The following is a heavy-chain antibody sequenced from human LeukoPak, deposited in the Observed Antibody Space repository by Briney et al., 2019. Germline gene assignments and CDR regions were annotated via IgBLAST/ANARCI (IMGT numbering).Heavy chain of an antibody. D-gene: IGHD3-10*01. J-gene: IGHJ4*02. Sequence: GGSLRLSCAASGFTVSSYSMNWVRQAPGKGLEWVPYISSSSSTIYYADSVKGRFTISRDNAKNSPYLQMNSLRDEDTAVYYCARDFAGVIITPSFDYWGQGTLVTVSS. CDR3: ARDFAGVIITPSFDY. CDR2: ISSSSSTI. CDR1: GFTVSSYS. V-gene: IGHV3-48*02.